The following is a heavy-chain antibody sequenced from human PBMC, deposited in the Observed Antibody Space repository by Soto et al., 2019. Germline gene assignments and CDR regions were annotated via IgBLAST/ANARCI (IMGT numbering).Heavy chain of an antibody. V-gene: IGHV3-15*07. CDR3: AIACPLRGESDILTGYYRFDY. CDR1: GFTFSNAW. CDR2: VKSKTHGGTT. J-gene: IGHJ4*02. Sequence: PGGSLRLSCAASGFTFSNAWINWVRQAPGKGLEWIRRVKSKTHGGTTDYAEPVKGRFAISRDDANNMVYQQMYSLTIEDTAVYYCAIACPLRGESDILTGYYRFDYSCPGTLVTVSP. D-gene: IGHD3-9*01.